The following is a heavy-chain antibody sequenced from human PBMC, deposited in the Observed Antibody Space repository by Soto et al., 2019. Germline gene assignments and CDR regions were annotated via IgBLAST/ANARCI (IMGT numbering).Heavy chain of an antibody. CDR3: ARNWDFDS. V-gene: IGHV4-61*01. J-gene: IGHJ4*02. CDR2: IYYSGST. CDR1: GGSVSTSNYY. Sequence: QVQLQESGPGLVKPSETLSLTCSVSGGSVSTSNYYWSWIRQSPGKGLEWLGYIYYSGSTSYNPSLKSRVTISIDTSTNQFSLRLTSVTAADTAVYYCARNWDFDSWGQGTLVTVS. D-gene: IGHD1-26*01.